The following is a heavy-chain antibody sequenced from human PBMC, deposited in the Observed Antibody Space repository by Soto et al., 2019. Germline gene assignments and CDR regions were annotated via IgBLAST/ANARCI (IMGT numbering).Heavy chain of an antibody. Sequence: QVQLVESGGGVVQPGRSLRLSCAASGFTFSSYAMHWVRQAPGKGLEWVAVISYDGSNKYYADSVKGRFTISRDNSKNXXYLQMNSLRAEDTAVYYCARDGGYAEPYYYYGMDVWGQGTTVTVSS. CDR2: ISYDGSNK. CDR3: ARDGGYAEPYYYYGMDV. D-gene: IGHD2-15*01. J-gene: IGHJ6*02. CDR1: GFTFSSYA. V-gene: IGHV3-30-3*01.